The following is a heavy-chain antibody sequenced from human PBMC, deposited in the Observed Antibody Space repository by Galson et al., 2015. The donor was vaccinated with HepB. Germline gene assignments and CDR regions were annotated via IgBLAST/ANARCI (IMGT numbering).Heavy chain of an antibody. CDR2: INPSGGST. J-gene: IGHJ3*02. CDR3: ARDSGDIVATITNAFDI. Sequence: SVKVSCKASGYTLTSYYMHWVRQAPGQGLEWMGIINPSGGSTSYAQKLQGRVTMTRDTSTSTVYMELSSLRSEDTAVYYCARDSGDIVATITNAFDIWGQGTMVTVSS. V-gene: IGHV1-46*04. D-gene: IGHD5-12*01. CDR1: GYTLTSYY.